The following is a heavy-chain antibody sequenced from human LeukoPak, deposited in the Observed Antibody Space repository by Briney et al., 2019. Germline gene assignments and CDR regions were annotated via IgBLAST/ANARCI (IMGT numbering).Heavy chain of an antibody. CDR3: ARDLCGGSCYQPDAFDI. Sequence: PSQTLSLTCTVSGGSISSGSHYWTWIRQPAGKGLEWIGRIYTSGSTNYNPSLKSRVTISVDTSKNQFSLKLSSVTAADTAVYYCARDLCGGSCYQPDAFDIWGQGTMVTVSS. CDR1: GGSISSGSHY. CDR2: IYTSGST. J-gene: IGHJ3*02. D-gene: IGHD2-15*01. V-gene: IGHV4-61*02.